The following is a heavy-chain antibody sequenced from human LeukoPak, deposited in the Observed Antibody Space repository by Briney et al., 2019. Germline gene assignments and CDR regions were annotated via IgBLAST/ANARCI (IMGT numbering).Heavy chain of an antibody. D-gene: IGHD6-6*01. CDR2: IKQDGSEK. CDR1: GFTFSSYW. CDR3: ARGSEYTSSTNYYFDY. V-gene: IGHV3-7*01. J-gene: IGHJ4*02. Sequence: GGSLRLSCAASGFTFSSYWMSWVRQAPGEGLEWVANIKQDGSEKHYVDSVKGRFTISRDNAKKSLFLHMNSLRVEDTAVYYCARGSEYTSSTNYYFDYWGQGTLVTVSS.